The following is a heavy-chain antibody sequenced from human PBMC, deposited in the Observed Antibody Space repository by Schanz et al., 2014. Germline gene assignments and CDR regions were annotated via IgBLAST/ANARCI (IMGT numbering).Heavy chain of an antibody. J-gene: IGHJ4*02. CDR2: IIPILGIA. Sequence: QVQLVQSGAEVKKPGSSVKVSCKASGGTFSTYTISWVRQAPGQGLEWMGRIIPILGIANYAQKFQGRVTNTADKSSDTAYMELNSLNSDDTAVYYCARDFSAYVGNYFDYWGQGTLVTVSS. V-gene: IGHV1-69*04. D-gene: IGHD5-12*01. CDR1: GGTFSTYT. CDR3: ARDFSAYVGNYFDY.